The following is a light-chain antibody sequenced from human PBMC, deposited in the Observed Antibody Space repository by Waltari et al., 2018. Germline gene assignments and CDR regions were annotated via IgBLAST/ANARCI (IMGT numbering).Light chain of an antibody. V-gene: IGLV2-23*02. Sequence: QSALTQPASVSGSPGQSITISCTGTSRYLVNFDLVAWYQQHPDKAPKLTIYEVRKRPSGVSGRFSGSKSGYTASLTISGLQAEDEATYYCCAYAGSTTLLCGGGTKLTVL. J-gene: IGLJ3*02. CDR3: CAYAGSTTLL. CDR1: SRYLVNFDL. CDR2: EVR.